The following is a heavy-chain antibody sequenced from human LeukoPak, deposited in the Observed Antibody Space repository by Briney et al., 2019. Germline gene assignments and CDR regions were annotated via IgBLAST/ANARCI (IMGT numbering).Heavy chain of an antibody. V-gene: IGHV1-69*13. J-gene: IGHJ6*03. CDR1: GYTFTSYG. CDR2: IIPIFGTA. CDR3: ARTIAAAGTVVWYYYMDV. Sequence: SVKVSCKASGYTFTSYGISWVRQAPGRGLEWMGGIIPIFGTANYAQKFQGRVTITADESTSTAYMELSSLRSEDTAVYYCARTIAAAGTVVWYYYMDVWGKGTTVTISS. D-gene: IGHD6-13*01.